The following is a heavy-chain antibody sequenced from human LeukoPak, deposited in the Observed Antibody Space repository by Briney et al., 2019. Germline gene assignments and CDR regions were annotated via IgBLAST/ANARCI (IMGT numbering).Heavy chain of an antibody. J-gene: IGHJ3*02. Sequence: ASVKVSCKASGYTFTSYDINWVRQAPGQGLEWMGWMNPKSGYTGFAQKFQGRVTMTRNTSISTAYMELSSLRSDDTAVYYCARGGIYSSSWYGFTDAFDIWGQGTMVTVSS. V-gene: IGHV1-8*01. CDR1: GYTFTSYD. CDR3: ARGGIYSSSWYGFTDAFDI. D-gene: IGHD6-13*01. CDR2: MNPKSGYT.